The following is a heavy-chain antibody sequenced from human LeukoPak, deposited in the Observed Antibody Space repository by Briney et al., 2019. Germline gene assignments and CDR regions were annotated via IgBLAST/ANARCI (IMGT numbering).Heavy chain of an antibody. Sequence: PGGSLRLSCAASGFTFSTYSMNWVRQAPGKGLEGVSYISSSSSTIYYADSVKGRFTISRDNAKSSLYLQMNSLRDEDTAVYYCARDPYSGSYGDYYYYYMDVWGKGTTVTISS. CDR1: GFTFSTYS. D-gene: IGHD1-26*01. V-gene: IGHV3-48*02. CDR2: ISSSSSTI. J-gene: IGHJ6*03. CDR3: ARDPYSGSYGDYYYYYMDV.